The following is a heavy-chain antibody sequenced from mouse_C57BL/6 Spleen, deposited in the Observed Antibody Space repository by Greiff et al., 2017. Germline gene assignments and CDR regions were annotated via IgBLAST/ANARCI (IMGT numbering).Heavy chain of an antibody. V-gene: IGHV14-2*01. CDR3: ATYDYDPHWYFDV. CDR1: GFNIKDYY. J-gene: IGHJ1*03. D-gene: IGHD2-4*01. CDR2: IDPEDGGT. Sequence: VQLQQSGAELVKPGASVKLSCTASGFNIKDYYMHWVKQRTEQGLEWIGRIDPEDGGTKYAPNFQGKATITADTSSNTAYLQLSSLTSEDTAVYYCATYDYDPHWYFDVWGTGTTVTVSS.